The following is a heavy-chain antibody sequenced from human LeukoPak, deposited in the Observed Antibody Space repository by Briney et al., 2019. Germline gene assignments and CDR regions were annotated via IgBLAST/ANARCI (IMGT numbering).Heavy chain of an antibody. Sequence: GASVKVSCKASAYTFTGYYMHWVRQAPGQGLEWMGWINPNSGGTNYAQKFQGRVTMTRDTSISTACMELSRLRSDDTAVYYCARGGLQYKNDYYYYYMDVWGKGTTVTVSS. V-gene: IGHV1-2*02. CDR3: ARGGLQYKNDYYYYYMDV. D-gene: IGHD4-11*01. CDR1: AYTFTGYY. J-gene: IGHJ6*03. CDR2: INPNSGGT.